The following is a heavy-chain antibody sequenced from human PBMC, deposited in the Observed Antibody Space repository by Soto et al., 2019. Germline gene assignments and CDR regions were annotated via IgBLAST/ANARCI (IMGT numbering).Heavy chain of an antibody. V-gene: IGHV5-10-1*01. D-gene: IGHD4-4*01. CDR2: IDPSDSYT. J-gene: IGHJ6*02. CDR1: GYSFTSYW. Sequence: PGESLKSSCKGSGYSFTSYWISWVRQMPGKGLEWMGRIDPSDSYTNYSPSFQGHVTISADKSISTAYLQWSSLKASDTAMYYCARRSIYSNYDYYYGMDVWGQGTTVTVSS. CDR3: ARRSIYSNYDYYYGMDV.